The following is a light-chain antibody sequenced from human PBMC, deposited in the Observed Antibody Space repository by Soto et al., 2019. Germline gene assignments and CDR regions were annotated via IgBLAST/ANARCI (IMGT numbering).Light chain of an antibody. CDR2: AAS. CDR1: QSISSY. Sequence: DIQMTQSPSSLSASVGDRVTITCRASQSISSYLNWYQQKPGKAPKLLIYAASSLQSGVPSRFSSRGAWTDFTLNNSSLQSEDFATYYCQQSRGTFGQGTKVEIK. CDR3: QQSRGT. J-gene: IGKJ1*01. V-gene: IGKV1-39*01.